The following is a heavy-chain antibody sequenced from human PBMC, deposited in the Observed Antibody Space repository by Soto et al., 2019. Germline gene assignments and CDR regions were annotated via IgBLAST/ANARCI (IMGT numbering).Heavy chain of an antibody. D-gene: IGHD2-2*01. CDR1: GLDFSLHG. Sequence: GGSLRLSCIVSGLDFSLHGMNWVRQAPGKGLEWISHISNRGTYIYYADSVKGRFTISRNNGGNALYLEMNSLRAEDTAVYYCARVATTRQYCSSTSCFHPHYGMDVWGQGTTVTVSS. CDR2: ISNRGTYI. CDR3: ARVATTRQYCSSTSCFHPHYGMDV. J-gene: IGHJ6*02. V-gene: IGHV3-21*05.